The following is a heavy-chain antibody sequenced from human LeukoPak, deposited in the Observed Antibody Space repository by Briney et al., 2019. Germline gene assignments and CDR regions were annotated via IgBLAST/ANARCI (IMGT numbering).Heavy chain of an antibody. CDR1: GGSFSGYY. V-gene: IGHV4-34*01. D-gene: IGHD4-23*01. CDR3: ARETTVGYFDD. J-gene: IGHJ4*02. CDR2: INHSGST. Sequence: SETLSLTCAVYGGSFSGYYWSWIRQPPGKGLEWIGEINHSGSTNYNPSLKSRVTISVDTSKNRSSLKLSSVTAADTAVYYCARETTVGYFDDWGQGTLVTVSS.